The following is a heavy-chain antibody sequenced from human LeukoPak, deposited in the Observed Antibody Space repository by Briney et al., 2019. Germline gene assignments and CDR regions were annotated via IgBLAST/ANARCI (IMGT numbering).Heavy chain of an antibody. V-gene: IGHV4-4*09. D-gene: IGHD6-6*01. J-gene: IGHJ4*02. Sequence: SETLSLTCTVSGGSISSYYWSWIRQPPGKGLEGIGYIYTSGSTNYNPSLQSRVTISVDTSKNQFSLKLSSVTAADTAVYYCARHLGRTTIAAYWGQGTLVTVSS. CDR1: GGSISSYY. CDR2: IYTSGST. CDR3: ARHLGRTTIAAY.